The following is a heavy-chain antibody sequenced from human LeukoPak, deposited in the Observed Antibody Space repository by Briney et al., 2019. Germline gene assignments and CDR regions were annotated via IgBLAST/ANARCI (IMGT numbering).Heavy chain of an antibody. J-gene: IGHJ4*02. CDR2: ISRSGTTT. D-gene: IGHD6-13*01. CDR3: AEHTSNWCHFDY. CDR1: GFTFSSYE. Sequence: GGSLRLSCGVSGFTFSSYELNWVRQAPGKGLEWVSYISRSGTTTLYADSVKGRFTISRDNAKNSLFLQMNSLRAEDSAVYYCAEHTSNWCHFDYWGQGTLVTVSS. V-gene: IGHV3-48*03.